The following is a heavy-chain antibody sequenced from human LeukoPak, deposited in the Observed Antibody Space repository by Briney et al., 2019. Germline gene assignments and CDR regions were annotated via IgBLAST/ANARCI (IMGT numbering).Heavy chain of an antibody. J-gene: IGHJ5*02. CDR2: ISGGGGST. Sequence: PGGSLRLSCAASGFTFSSYAMSWVRQAPGKGLEWVSGISGGGGSTYYADSVKGRFTISRDNSKNTLYLQMNSLRAEDTAVYYCAKSGIAAADTTWFDPWGQGTLVTVSS. CDR3: AKSGIAAADTTWFDP. V-gene: IGHV3-23*01. D-gene: IGHD6-13*01. CDR1: GFTFSSYA.